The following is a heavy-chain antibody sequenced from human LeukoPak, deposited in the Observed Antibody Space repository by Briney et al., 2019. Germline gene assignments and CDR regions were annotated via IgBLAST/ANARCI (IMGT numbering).Heavy chain of an antibody. CDR2: IYYSGST. CDR3: ARGLVVVTAAHFDY. D-gene: IGHD2-21*02. Sequence: SETLSLTCTVSGGSISSSSYYWGWIRQPPGKGLEWIGSIYYSGSTYYNPSLKSRVTISVDTSKNQFSLKLSSVTAADTAVYYCARGLVVVTAAHFDYWGQGTLVTVSS. CDR1: GGSISSSSYY. V-gene: IGHV4-39*07. J-gene: IGHJ4*02.